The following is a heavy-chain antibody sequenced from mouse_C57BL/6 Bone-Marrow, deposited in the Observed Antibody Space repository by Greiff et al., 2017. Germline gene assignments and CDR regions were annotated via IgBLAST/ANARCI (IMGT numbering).Heavy chain of an antibody. Sequence: QVQLKQPGAELVKPGASVKLSCKASGYTFTSSWMHWVKQRPGQGLEWIGMIHPNSGSTNYNEKFKSKATLTVDKSSSTAYMQISSLTSVDSAVYYCARCYDYDGGYFDVWGYGTTHTVSS. CDR1: GYTFTSSW. J-gene: IGHJ2*01. V-gene: IGHV1-64*01. D-gene: IGHD2-4*01. CDR3: ARCYDYDGGYFDV. CDR2: IHPNSGST.